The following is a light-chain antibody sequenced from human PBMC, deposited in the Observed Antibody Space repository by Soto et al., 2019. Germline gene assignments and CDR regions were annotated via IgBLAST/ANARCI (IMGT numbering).Light chain of an antibody. CDR2: DXX. CDR3: GAWDDSLSFYV. CDR1: TSNIAKNH. V-gene: IGLV1-51*01. Sequence: QSVLTQPPSVSAAPGQKVSISCSGSTSNIAKNHVSWYQRLPGTAPKLLFYDXXXRPSGIPDRFSASKSATSSTLDITGLQTGDEADYLCGAWDDSLSFYVFGTGTKVTVL. J-gene: IGLJ1*01.